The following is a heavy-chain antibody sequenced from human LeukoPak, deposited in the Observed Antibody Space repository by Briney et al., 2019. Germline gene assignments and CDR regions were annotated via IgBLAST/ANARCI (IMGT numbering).Heavy chain of an antibody. J-gene: IGHJ4*02. Sequence: SETLSLTCAVYGGSFGGYYWSWIRQPPGKGLEWMGEINHSGSTNYNPSLKSRVTISVDTSKNQFSLKLSSVTAADTAVYYCARGLSGWYGGAYDYWGQGTLVTVSS. CDR2: INHSGST. V-gene: IGHV4-34*01. CDR1: GGSFGGYY. D-gene: IGHD6-19*01. CDR3: ARGLSGWYGGAYDY.